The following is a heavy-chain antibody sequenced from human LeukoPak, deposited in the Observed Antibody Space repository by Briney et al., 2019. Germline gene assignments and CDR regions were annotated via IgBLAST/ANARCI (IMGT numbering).Heavy chain of an antibody. V-gene: IGHV4-39*01. CDR3: ARQAGGFYYYFMDV. Sequence: SETLSLTCTVSGGSISSSSYYWGWIRQPPGTGLEWIGSIYYSGSTYYNPSLKSRVTISVDTSKNQFSLKLSSVTAADTAVYYCARQAGGFYYYFMDVWGKGTTVTVSS. D-gene: IGHD4-23*01. CDR2: IYYSGST. J-gene: IGHJ6*03. CDR1: GGSISSSSYY.